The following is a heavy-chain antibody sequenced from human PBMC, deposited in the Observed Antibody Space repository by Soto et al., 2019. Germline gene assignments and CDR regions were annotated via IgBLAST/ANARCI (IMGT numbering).Heavy chain of an antibody. CDR1: GGSISSYY. Sequence: SETLSLTCTVSGGSISSYYWSWIRQPPGKGLEWIGYIYYSGSTNYNPSLKSRVTISVDTSKNQFSLKLSSVTAADTAVYYCARELATITGDYFDYWGRGTLVTVSS. CDR2: IYYSGST. V-gene: IGHV4-59*01. J-gene: IGHJ4*02. CDR3: ARELATITGDYFDY. D-gene: IGHD5-12*01.